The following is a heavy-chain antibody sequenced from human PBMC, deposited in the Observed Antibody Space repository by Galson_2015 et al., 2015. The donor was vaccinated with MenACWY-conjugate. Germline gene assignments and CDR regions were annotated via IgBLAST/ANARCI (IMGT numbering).Heavy chain of an antibody. CDR3: ARHPPGGRGMDV. V-gene: IGHV5-51*01. CDR1: GYTFITYW. Sequence: QSGAEVKKPGESLKISCKATGYTFITYWIGWVRQMPGKGLEWMGLISPGDSNTRYSPSFQGQVTLSADKSITTAYLQWSSLKASDTAMYYCARHPPGGRGMDVWGQGTTVTVSS. J-gene: IGHJ6*02. D-gene: IGHD1-26*01. CDR2: ISPGDSNT.